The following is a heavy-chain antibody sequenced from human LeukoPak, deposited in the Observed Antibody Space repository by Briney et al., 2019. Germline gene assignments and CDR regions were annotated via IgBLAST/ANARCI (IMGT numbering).Heavy chain of an antibody. CDR1: GGSFSGYY. CDR3: ARGGGSSWYGGFDY. V-gene: IGHV4-34*01. CDR2: INHSGST. D-gene: IGHD6-13*01. J-gene: IGHJ4*02. Sequence: SETLSLTCAVYGGSFSGYYWSWIRQPPGKGLEWIGEINHSGSTNYNPSLKSRATISVDTSKNQFSLKLSSVTAADTAVYYCARGGGSSWYGGFDYWGQGTLVTVSS.